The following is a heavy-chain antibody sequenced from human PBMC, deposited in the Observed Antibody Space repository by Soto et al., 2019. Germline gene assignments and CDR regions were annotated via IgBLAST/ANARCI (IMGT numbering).Heavy chain of an antibody. V-gene: IGHV3-74*01. CDR1: GFTFSSYW. CDR3: AREDIWNDDPLDY. CDR2: IKSAGSVT. D-gene: IGHD1-20*01. Sequence: EVQLVESGGGLVQPGGSLSLSCAASGFTFSSYWRHWVGHAPGKRLVWVSSIKSAGSVTSYADSVKGRFTIARDNAKNTLFLQMTSLRAEDTAVYYCAREDIWNDDPLDYWGQGTLVTVSS. J-gene: IGHJ4*02.